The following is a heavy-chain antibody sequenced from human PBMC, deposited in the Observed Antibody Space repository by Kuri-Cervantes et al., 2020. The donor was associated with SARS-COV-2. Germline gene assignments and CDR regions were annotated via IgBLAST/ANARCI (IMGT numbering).Heavy chain of an antibody. CDR2: IYHSGST. CDR1: GVSVTGGTYY. CDR3: ARDWALWFGELFGDFFYFDY. Sequence: GSLRLSCAVSGVSVTGGTYYWGWIRQPPGKGLEWIGSIYHSGSTYYNPSLKSRVTISVDTSKNQFSLKLSSVTAADTAVYYCARDWALWFGELFGDFFYFDYWGQGTLVTVSS. D-gene: IGHD3-10*01. J-gene: IGHJ4*02. V-gene: IGHV4-39*07.